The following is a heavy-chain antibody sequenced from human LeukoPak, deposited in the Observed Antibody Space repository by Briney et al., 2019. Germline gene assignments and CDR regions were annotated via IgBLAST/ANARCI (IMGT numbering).Heavy chain of an antibody. V-gene: IGHV4-39*01. J-gene: IGHJ3*02. D-gene: IGHD6-6*01. Sequence: SETLSLTCTVSGGSISSSSYYWGWIRQPPGKGLEWIGSIYYSGSTYYNPSLKSRVTISVDTSKNQFSLKLSSVTAADTAVYYCARLQLVVVAAFDIWGQGTMVTVSS. CDR2: IYYSGST. CDR3: ARLQLVVVAAFDI. CDR1: GGSISSSSYY.